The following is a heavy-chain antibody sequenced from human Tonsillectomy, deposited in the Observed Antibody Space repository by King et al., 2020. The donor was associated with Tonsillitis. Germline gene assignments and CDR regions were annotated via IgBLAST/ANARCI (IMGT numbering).Heavy chain of an antibody. J-gene: IGHJ4*02. CDR2: TNALRGNT. Sequence: QLVQSGAEVKKPGASVRVSCKASGYTFNFYSIGWVRQAPGQGLEWMGLTNALRGNTNYAQKFQGRVTLTADTPTKTAYLALRGLKSDDTAVYCCARANTRWLDYWGQGTLVTVSS. CDR1: GYTFNFYS. V-gene: IGHV1-18*04. CDR3: ARANTRWLDY. D-gene: IGHD4-23*01.